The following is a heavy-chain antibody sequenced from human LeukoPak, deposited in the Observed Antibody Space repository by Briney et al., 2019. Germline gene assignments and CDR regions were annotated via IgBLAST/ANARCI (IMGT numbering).Heavy chain of an antibody. CDR3: ARDLVGDLTEYYFDY. D-gene: IGHD3-16*01. CDR1: GFTFSSYA. CDR2: ISYDGSNK. V-gene: IGHV3-30-3*01. Sequence: GGSLRLSCAASGFTFSSYAVHWVRQAPGKGLEWVAVISYDGSNKYYADSVKGRFTISRDNSKNTLYLQMNSLRAEDTAVYYCARDLVGDLTEYYFDYWGQGTLVTVSS. J-gene: IGHJ4*02.